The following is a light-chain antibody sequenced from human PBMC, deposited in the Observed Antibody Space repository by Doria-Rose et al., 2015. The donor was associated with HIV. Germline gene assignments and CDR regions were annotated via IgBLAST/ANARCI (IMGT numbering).Light chain of an antibody. CDR2: TAS. V-gene: IGKV1-39*01. CDR3: QQSFSTLQLT. Sequence: DIRLTQSPSSLSAFVGDRVTITCRASQSISNYLHWYQQKPGKAPKLLIYTASSLQSGAPSRFSGSGSGTDFTLTISSLQPEDSATYYCQQSFSTLQLTCGGGTHVEIK. CDR1: QSISNY. J-gene: IGKJ4*01.